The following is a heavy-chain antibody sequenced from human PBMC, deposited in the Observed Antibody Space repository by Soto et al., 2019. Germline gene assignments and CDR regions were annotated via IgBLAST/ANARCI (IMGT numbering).Heavy chain of an antibody. CDR1: VYIFTTHG. J-gene: IGHJ6*02. CDR3: ARDPPFSGILRGTPLMDV. D-gene: IGHD4-17*01. V-gene: IGHV1-18*04. CDR2: ISAYNGNT. Sequence: XSVKVSCKASVYIFTTHGISWVRQAPGHGLEWMGWISAYNGNTHYVQRFQGRLTMTTDTSTSTAYTELRSLTSDDTAVYYCARDPPFSGILRGTPLMDVWGQGTKVTVSS.